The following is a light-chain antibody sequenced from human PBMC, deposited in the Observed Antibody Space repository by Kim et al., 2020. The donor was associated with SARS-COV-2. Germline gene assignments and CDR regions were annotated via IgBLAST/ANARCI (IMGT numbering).Light chain of an antibody. CDR1: QTITSRY. J-gene: IGKJ2*01. CDR3: QQYGSSPPYT. V-gene: IGKV3-20*01. Sequence: PGERATLSCRASQTITSRYLAWYQQRPGQAPRLLIYGATSRATGIPDRFSGSGSGTDFTLTISRLEPEDFAVYYCQQYGSSPPYTFGQGTKLEI. CDR2: GAT.